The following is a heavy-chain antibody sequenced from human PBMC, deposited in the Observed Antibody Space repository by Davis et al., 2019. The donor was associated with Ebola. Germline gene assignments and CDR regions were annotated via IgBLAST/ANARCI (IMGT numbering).Heavy chain of an antibody. V-gene: IGHV4-39*07. D-gene: IGHD3-16*02. Sequence: PSETLSLTCTVSGYSISSSSYYWGWIRQPPGKGLEWIGSIYYSGSTYYNPSLKSRVTISVDTSKNQFSLKLSSVTAADTAVYYCARGGSYRPYYFDYWGQGTLVSVSS. CDR1: GYSISSSSYY. CDR2: IYYSGST. J-gene: IGHJ4*02. CDR3: ARGGSYRPYYFDY.